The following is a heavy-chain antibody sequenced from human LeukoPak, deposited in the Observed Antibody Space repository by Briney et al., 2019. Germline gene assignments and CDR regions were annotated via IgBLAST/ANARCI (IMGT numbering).Heavy chain of an antibody. D-gene: IGHD1-7*01. CDR3: AREPHGNYHTPGDY. Sequence: GGSLRLSCAASGFTFSSYSMNWVRQAPGKGLEWVSYISSSSTTIYYADSVKDRFTISRDNAKNSLFLQMNSLRSEDTAVYYCAREPHGNYHTPGDYWGQGTLVTVSS. V-gene: IGHV3-48*04. J-gene: IGHJ4*02. CDR2: ISSSSTTI. CDR1: GFTFSSYS.